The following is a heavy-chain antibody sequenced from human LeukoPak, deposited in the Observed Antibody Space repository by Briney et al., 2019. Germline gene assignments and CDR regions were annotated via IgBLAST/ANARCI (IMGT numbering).Heavy chain of an antibody. CDR1: GGSISSYY. Sequence: SETLTLTCTVSGGSISSYYWSWIRQPPGKGLEWIGYIYYSGSTNYHPSLKSRVTISVDTSKNQCSLKLSSVTATDTAVYYCARIYSVYDLPHNWFDPWGQGTLVTVSS. J-gene: IGHJ5*02. CDR2: IYYSGST. V-gene: IGHV4-59*08. D-gene: IGHD5/OR15-5a*01. CDR3: ARIYSVYDLPHNWFDP.